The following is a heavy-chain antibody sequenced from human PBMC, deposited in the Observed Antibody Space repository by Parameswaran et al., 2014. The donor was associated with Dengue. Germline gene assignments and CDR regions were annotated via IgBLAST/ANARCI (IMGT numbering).Heavy chain of an antibody. CDR2: IYYSGST. D-gene: IGHD2-21*01. J-gene: IGHJ6*02. CDR3: ARYSAPSDGMDV. Sequence: PGKGLEWIGSIYYSGSTYYNPSLKSRVTISVDTSKNQFSLKLSSVTAADTAVYYCARYSAPSDGMDVWGQGTTVTVSS. V-gene: IGHV4-39*01.